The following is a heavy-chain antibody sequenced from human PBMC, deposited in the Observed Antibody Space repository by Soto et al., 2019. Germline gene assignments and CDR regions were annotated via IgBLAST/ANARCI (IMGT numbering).Heavy chain of an antibody. D-gene: IGHD4-4*01. CDR2: INHSGST. CDR3: ARGEGMTTVTTGLVY. CDR1: GGSFSGYY. J-gene: IGHJ4*02. V-gene: IGHV4-34*01. Sequence: QVQLQQWGAGLLKPSETLSLTCAVYGGSFSGYYWSWIRQPPGKGLEWIGEINHSGSTNYNPSLKRRVTISVDTSKNQSSLKLSSVTAADTAVYYCARGEGMTTVTTGLVYWGQGTLVTVSS.